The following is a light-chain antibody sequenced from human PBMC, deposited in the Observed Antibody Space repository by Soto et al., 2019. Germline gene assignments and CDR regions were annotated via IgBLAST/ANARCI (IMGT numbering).Light chain of an antibody. J-gene: IGLJ1*01. CDR2: EVN. V-gene: IGLV2-8*01. Sequence: QSALTQPPSASGSPGQSVTISCTGTSSDVGGYNYVSWYQQHPGKAPKLMIYEVNKRPSGVPDSFTGSKSGNTASLTVSGLQAEDEADYYCKSYEGSNIYVFGTGTKVTVL. CDR3: KSYEGSNIYV. CDR1: SSDVGGYNY.